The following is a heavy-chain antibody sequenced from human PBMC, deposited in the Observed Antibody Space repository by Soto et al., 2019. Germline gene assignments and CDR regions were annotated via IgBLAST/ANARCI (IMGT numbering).Heavy chain of an antibody. CDR2: ISYDGSNK. CDR1: GFTFSSYG. V-gene: IGHV3-30*18. Sequence: VGSLRLSCAASGFTFSSYGMHWVRQAPGKGLEWVAVISYDGSNKYYADSVKGRFTISRDNSKNTLYLQMNSLRAEDTAVYYCAKDAMVRVFHGYYYYGMDVWGQGTTVTVSS. D-gene: IGHD3-10*01. J-gene: IGHJ6*02. CDR3: AKDAMVRVFHGYYYYGMDV.